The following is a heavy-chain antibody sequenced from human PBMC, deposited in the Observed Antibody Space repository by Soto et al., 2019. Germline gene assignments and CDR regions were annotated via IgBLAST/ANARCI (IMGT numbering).Heavy chain of an antibody. CDR2: MNPNSGNT. J-gene: IGHJ6*02. CDR3: ARRYYDFWSGSYYYYGMDV. CDR1: GYTFTSYD. V-gene: IGHV1-8*01. D-gene: IGHD3-3*01. Sequence: ASVKVSCKASGYTFTSYDINWVRQATGQGLEWMGWMNPNSGNTGYAQKFQGSVTMTRNTSISTAYMELSSLRSEDTAVYYCARRYYDFWSGSYYYYGMDVWGQGTTVTVSS.